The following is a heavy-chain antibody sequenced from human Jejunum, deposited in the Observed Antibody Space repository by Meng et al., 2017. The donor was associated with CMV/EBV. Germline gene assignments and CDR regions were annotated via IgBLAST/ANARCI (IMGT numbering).Heavy chain of an antibody. V-gene: IGHV3-23*01. Sequence: VRLLGVGGGLWQPGGSLRLSCAAAGFTFNDMSWVRQAPGKGLEWVSAISATGRSTYYADSVKGRFTISRDNSKNTLFLQVSSLRAEDTAIYYCAKDDRGVQSNWGQGTLVTVSS. J-gene: IGHJ4*02. CDR2: ISATGRST. CDR3: AKDDRGVQSN. D-gene: IGHD3-22*01. CDR1: GFTFND.